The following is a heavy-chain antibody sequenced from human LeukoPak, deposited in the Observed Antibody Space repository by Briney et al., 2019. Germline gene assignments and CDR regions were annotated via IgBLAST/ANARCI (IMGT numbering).Heavy chain of an antibody. V-gene: IGHV3-23*01. CDR3: AKDPWGSRGYFDY. Sequence: GASLRLSCAASGFTFSSYATIWVRQAPGKGLEWVSAISGSGGDTYYADSVKGRFTIFRDNSKNTVYLRMNSLRAEDTAVYYCAKDPWGSRGYFDYWGQGTLVTVSS. J-gene: IGHJ4*02. CDR1: GFTFSSYA. CDR2: ISGSGGDT. D-gene: IGHD7-27*01.